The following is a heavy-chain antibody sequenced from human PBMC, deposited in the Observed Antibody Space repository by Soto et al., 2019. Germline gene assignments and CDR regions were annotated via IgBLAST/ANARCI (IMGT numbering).Heavy chain of an antibody. J-gene: IGHJ6*02. CDR1: GFTFSSYA. CDR3: ARELEYSSSFHYYGMDV. D-gene: IGHD6-6*01. Sequence: VGSLRLSCAASGFTFSSYAMHWVRQAPGKGLEWVAVISYDGSNKYYADSVKGRFTISRDNSKNTLYLQMNSLRAEDTAVYYCARELEYSSSFHYYGMDVWGQGTTVTVSS. CDR2: ISYDGSNK. V-gene: IGHV3-30-3*01.